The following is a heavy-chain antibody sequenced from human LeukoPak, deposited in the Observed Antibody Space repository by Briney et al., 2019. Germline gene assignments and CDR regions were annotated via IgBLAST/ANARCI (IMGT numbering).Heavy chain of an antibody. CDR1: GYTFTSYD. CDR3: ARSSVGARRRIDY. J-gene: IGHJ4*02. Sequence: GASVTVSCKASGYTFTSYDINWVRQATGQGLEWMGWMNPNSGNTGYAQKFQGRVTMTRSTSINTAYMELNSLTSEDTAVYYCARSSVGARRRIDYWGQGSLVTASS. CDR2: MNPNSGNT. V-gene: IGHV1-8*01. D-gene: IGHD1-26*01.